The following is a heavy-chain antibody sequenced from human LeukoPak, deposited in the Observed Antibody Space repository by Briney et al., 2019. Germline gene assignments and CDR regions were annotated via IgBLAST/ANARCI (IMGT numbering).Heavy chain of an antibody. V-gene: IGHV4-4*02. J-gene: IGHJ2*01. CDR2: IYHSGST. Sequence: SETLSLTCAVSGGSISSSNWWSWVRQPPGKGLEWIGEIYHSGSTNYNPTLKSRVTISVDKSKNQFSLKLSSVTAADTAVYYCARATYDSSGYYFVWYFDLWGRGTLVTVSS. CDR1: GGSISSSNW. D-gene: IGHD3-22*01. CDR3: ARATYDSSGYYFVWYFDL.